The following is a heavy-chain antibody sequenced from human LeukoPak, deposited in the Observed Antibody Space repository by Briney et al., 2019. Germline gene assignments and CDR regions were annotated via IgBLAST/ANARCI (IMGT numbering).Heavy chain of an antibody. CDR3: AREYSSGYPTQYYFDY. Sequence: PSQTLSLTCTVSGGSISSGGYYWSWIRQHPGKGLGWIGYIYYSGSTYYNPSLKSRVTISVDTSKNQFSLKLSSVTAADTAVYYCAREYSSGYPTQYYFDYWGQGTLVTVSS. CDR1: GGSISSGGYY. CDR2: IYYSGST. V-gene: IGHV4-31*03. J-gene: IGHJ4*02. D-gene: IGHD3-22*01.